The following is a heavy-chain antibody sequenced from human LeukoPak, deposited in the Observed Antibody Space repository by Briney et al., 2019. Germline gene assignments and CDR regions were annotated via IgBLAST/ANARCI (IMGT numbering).Heavy chain of an antibody. J-gene: IGHJ6*02. CDR1: GGTFSSYA. CDR3: ARVHSNPRYYYYGMDV. CDR2: IIPILGIA. Sequence: SVKVSCKASGGTFSSYAISWVRQAPGEGLEWMGRIIPILGIANYAQKFQGRVTITADKSTSTAYMELSSLRSEDTAVYYCARVHSNPRYYYYGMDVWGQGTTVTVSS. V-gene: IGHV1-69*04. D-gene: IGHD4-11*01.